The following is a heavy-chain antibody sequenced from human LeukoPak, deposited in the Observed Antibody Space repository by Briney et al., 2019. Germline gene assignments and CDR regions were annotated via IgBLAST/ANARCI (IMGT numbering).Heavy chain of an antibody. CDR2: IIPIFGTA. CDR3: ARDQGLTGYFDY. CDR1: GGTFSSYA. J-gene: IGHJ4*02. Sequence: SVKVSCKASGGTFSSYAISWARQAPGQGLEWMGGIIPIFGTANYAQKFQGRVTMTRDTSTSTVYMELSSLRSEDAAVYYCARDQGLTGYFDYWGQGTLVTVSS. V-gene: IGHV1-69*05. D-gene: IGHD3-9*01.